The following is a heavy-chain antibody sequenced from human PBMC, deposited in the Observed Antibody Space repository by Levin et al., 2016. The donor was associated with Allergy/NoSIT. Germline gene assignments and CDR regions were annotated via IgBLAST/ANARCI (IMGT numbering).Heavy chain of an antibody. CDR2: IYPGDSDT. D-gene: IGHD5-18*01. CDR1: GYSFTTYW. Sequence: GESLKISCKGSGYSFTTYWIGWVRQMPGKGLEWMGIIYPGDSDTRYSPSIQGQVTISADESIVTAYLQWSSLKASDTAMYYCARRDTAMGRDYFDIWGQGTVVTVSS. J-gene: IGHJ3*02. V-gene: IGHV5-51*01. CDR3: ARRDTAMGRDYFDI.